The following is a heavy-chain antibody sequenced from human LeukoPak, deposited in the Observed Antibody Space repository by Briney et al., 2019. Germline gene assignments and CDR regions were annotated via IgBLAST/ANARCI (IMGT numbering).Heavy chain of an antibody. CDR1: GGTFSSYA. Sequence: SVKVSCKASGGTFSSYAISWVRQPPGQGLGWWGGIVLLFGTANYAQKFQGRVTITADESTSTAYMELSSLRSEDTAVYYCARDLAITIFGVVIRTDAFDIWGRGTMVTVSS. D-gene: IGHD3-3*01. CDR2: IVLLFGTA. V-gene: IGHV1-69*13. J-gene: IGHJ3*02. CDR3: ARDLAITIFGVVIRTDAFDI.